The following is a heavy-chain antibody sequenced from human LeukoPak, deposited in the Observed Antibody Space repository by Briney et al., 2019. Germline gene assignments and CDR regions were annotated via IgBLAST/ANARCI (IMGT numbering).Heavy chain of an antibody. CDR2: ISYDGSNK. CDR1: GFTFSSYA. V-gene: IGHV3-30-3*01. CDR3: AKDQFLEWLFPFDY. Sequence: GGSLRLSCAASGFTFSSYAMHWVRQAPGEGLEWVAVISYDGSNKYYADSVKGRFTISRDNSKNTLYLQMNSLRAEDTAVYYCAKDQFLEWLFPFDYWGQGTLVTVSS. D-gene: IGHD3-3*01. J-gene: IGHJ4*02.